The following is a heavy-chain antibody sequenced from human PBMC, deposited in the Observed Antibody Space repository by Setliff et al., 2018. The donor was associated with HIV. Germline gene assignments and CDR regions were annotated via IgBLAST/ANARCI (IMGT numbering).Heavy chain of an antibody. D-gene: IGHD6-13*01. V-gene: IGHV4-59*08. Sequence: PSETLSLTCGVSSGSINGYHWSWVRQAPGRGLEWIGYVSYSGSTSYNPSLNSRVTMSVDASRDQFSLKLSSVTAADTAVYYCARRGIAAAVDYWGQGTLVTVSS. CDR3: ARRGIAAAVDY. CDR1: SGSINGYH. CDR2: VSYSGST. J-gene: IGHJ4*02.